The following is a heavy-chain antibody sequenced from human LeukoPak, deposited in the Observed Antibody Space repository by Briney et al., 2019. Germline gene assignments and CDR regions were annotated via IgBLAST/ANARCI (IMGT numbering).Heavy chain of an antibody. CDR2: VSKSEST. Sequence: SETLSLTCTVSAGSFSSFYWTWIRQPPGKRLEWIGYVSKSESTNYNPSLKSRVTISLDTSKNQFSLKLSSVTAADTVVYYCARGKWDLESGEAFDIWGQGTMVTVSS. D-gene: IGHD1-26*01. V-gene: IGHV4-59*01. J-gene: IGHJ3*02. CDR1: AGSFSSFY. CDR3: ARGKWDLESGEAFDI.